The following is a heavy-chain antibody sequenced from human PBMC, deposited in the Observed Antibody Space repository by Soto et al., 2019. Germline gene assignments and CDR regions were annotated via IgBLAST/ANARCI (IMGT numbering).Heavy chain of an antibody. D-gene: IGHD6-6*01. CDR1: GFTFSSYS. CDR3: ARWAGIAARPYYYYGMDV. V-gene: IGHV3-21*01. CDR2: ISSSSSYI. J-gene: IGHJ6*02. Sequence: EVQLVESGGGLVKPGGSLRLSCAASGFTFSSYSMNWVRQAPGKGLEWVSSISSSSSYIYYADSVKGRFTISRDNAKNSLYLQMNSLRAEDTAVYYCARWAGIAARPYYYYGMDVWGQGTTVTVSS.